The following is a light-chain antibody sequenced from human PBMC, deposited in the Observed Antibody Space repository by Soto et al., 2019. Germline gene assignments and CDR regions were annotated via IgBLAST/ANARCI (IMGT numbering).Light chain of an antibody. V-gene: IGKV1-39*01. CDR3: QHSYSTPLT. CDR1: QNISSY. J-gene: IGKJ4*01. CDR2: AAS. Sequence: DLQMTQSPSSLSASVGDRVTITCRASQNISSYLNLYQQKPGKAPKLLIYAASSLQSGVPSRFSGSESGTDFTLTISSLTPEDFATYDCQHSYSTPLTCGGGTKVEIQ.